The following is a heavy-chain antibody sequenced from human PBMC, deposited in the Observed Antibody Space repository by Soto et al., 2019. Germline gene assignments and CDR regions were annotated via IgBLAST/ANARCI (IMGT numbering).Heavy chain of an antibody. J-gene: IGHJ4*02. CDR2: INHSGST. D-gene: IGHD4-17*01. V-gene: IGHV4-34*01. CDR1: CGSFSGYY. CDR3: ARGAVYGDSYFDY. Sequence: LSLTCAVYCGSFSGYYWSWIRQPPGKGLEWIGEINHSGSTNYNPSLKSRVTISVDTSKNQFSLKLSSVTAADTAVYYCARGAVYGDSYFDYWGQGTLVTVSS.